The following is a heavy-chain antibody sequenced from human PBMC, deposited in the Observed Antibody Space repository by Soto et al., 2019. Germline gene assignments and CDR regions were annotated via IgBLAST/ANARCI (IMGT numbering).Heavy chain of an antibody. CDR2: IKQDGSEK. CDR1: GFTFSSYW. J-gene: IGHJ4*02. V-gene: IGHV3-7*01. D-gene: IGHD3-10*01. CDR3: ARDPTRYTYYYGSGSYYDY. Sequence: GGSLRLSCAASGFTFSSYWMSWVRQAPGKGLEWVANIKQDGSEKYYVDSVKGRFTISRDNAKNSLYLQMNSLRAEDTAVYYCARDPTRYTYYYGSGSYYDYWGQGTLVTVSS.